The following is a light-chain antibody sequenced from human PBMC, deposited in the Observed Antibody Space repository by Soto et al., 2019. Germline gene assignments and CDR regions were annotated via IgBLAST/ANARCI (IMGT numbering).Light chain of an antibody. CDR1: QGISSY. J-gene: IGKJ1*01. V-gene: IGKV1-8*01. CDR2: AAS. CDR3: QQYYSYPLWT. Sequence: AIRMTQSPSSFSASTGDRVTITCRASQGISSYLAWYQQKPWKAPKLLIYAASTLQSGVPSRFSGSGSGTDFTLTISCLQSQDFATYYYQQYYSYPLWTFGQGTKVKIK.